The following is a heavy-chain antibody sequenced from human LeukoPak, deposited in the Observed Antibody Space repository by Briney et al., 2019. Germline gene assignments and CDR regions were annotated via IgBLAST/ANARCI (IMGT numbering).Heavy chain of an antibody. V-gene: IGHV4-59*01. Sequence: SETLSLTCTVSGGSISSGYWSWIRQPPGKGLEWIGYIYYSGSTNYNPSLKSRATISVDTSKNQFSLKLTSVTAADTAVYYCARGLYDYVWGSYRNWGQGTLVTVSS. CDR1: GGSISSGY. CDR2: IYYSGST. J-gene: IGHJ4*02. CDR3: ARGLYDYVWGSYRN. D-gene: IGHD3-16*02.